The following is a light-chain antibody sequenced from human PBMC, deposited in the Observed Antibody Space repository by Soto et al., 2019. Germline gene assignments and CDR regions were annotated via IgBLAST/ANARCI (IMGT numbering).Light chain of an antibody. CDR1: TGTVTSGHY. J-gene: IGLJ7*01. CDR3: LLFYSGVRV. CDR2: DTS. V-gene: IGLV7-46*01. Sequence: QTVVTQEPSLTVSPGGTVTLTCGSSTGTVTSGHYPYWFQQKPGQAPRTLIYDTSDKHSWTPARFSGSLLGGNAALTLSGAQPEDEAEYYCLLFYSGVRVFGGGTQLTVL.